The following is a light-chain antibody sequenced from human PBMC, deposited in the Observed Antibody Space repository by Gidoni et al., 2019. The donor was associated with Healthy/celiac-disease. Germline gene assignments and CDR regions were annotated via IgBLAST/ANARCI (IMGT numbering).Light chain of an antibody. Sequence: QSALTQPASVSGSPGQSITISCTGPSSDVGCYNSVSWYQQPPGKAPNLMSDEASTRPSGVSNRFSCSKSGNTASLTISGLQAEDEADYYCSSYTSSSTLEVVGGGTKLTAL. CDR2: EAS. CDR3: SSYTSSSTLEV. CDR1: SSDVGCYNS. V-gene: IGLV2-14*01. J-gene: IGLJ2*01.